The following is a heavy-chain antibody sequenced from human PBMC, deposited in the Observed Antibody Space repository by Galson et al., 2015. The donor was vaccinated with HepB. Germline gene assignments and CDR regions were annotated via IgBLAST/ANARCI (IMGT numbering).Heavy chain of an antibody. D-gene: IGHD3-3*01. J-gene: IGHJ4*02. V-gene: IGHV1-18*01. CDR1: GYTFSAHG. Sequence: SVKVSCKASGYTFSAHGISWVRQAPGQGLEWMGWISAHNGNTKYAQKLQGRVTMTTDTSTSTAYMELRSLRSDDTAVYYCGREEDDFWSGHYYFDYWGQGTLVTVSS. CDR3: GREEDDFWSGHYYFDY. CDR2: ISAHNGNT.